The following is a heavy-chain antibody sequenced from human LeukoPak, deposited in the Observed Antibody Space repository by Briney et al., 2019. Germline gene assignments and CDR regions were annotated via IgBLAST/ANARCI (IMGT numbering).Heavy chain of an antibody. V-gene: IGHV1-46*01. Sequence: EASVKVSCKASGYTFTSYYMHGVRQAPGQGLEWMGIISPSGASTTYAQNFQGRVTMTRDMSTSTVYMELSSLRSEDTAVYYCARTTMVRGVISRYYYYYMDVWGKGTTVTISS. D-gene: IGHD3-10*01. J-gene: IGHJ6*03. CDR3: ARTTMVRGVISRYYYYYMDV. CDR2: ISPSGAST. CDR1: GYTFTSYY.